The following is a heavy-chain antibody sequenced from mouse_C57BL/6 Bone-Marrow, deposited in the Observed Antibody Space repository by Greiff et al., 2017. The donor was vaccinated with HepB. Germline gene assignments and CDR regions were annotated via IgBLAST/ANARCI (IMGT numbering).Heavy chain of an antibody. CDR2: IYPRSGNT. D-gene: IGHD2-1*01. Sequence: QVQLQQSGAELARPGASVKLSCKASGYTFTSYGISWVKQRTGQGLEWIGEIYPRSGNTYYNEKFKGKATLTADNSSSTAYMELRSLTSEDSAVYFCAPLLWYPMDYWGQGTSVTVSS. CDR3: APLLWYPMDY. J-gene: IGHJ4*01. CDR1: GYTFTSYG. V-gene: IGHV1-81*01.